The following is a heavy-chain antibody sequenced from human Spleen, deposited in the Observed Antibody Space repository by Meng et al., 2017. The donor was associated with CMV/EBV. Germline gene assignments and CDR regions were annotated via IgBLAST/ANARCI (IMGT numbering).Heavy chain of an antibody. V-gene: IGHV3-23*01. D-gene: IGHD2-2*01. CDR1: GFTFSSYA. J-gene: IGHJ4*02. CDR3: AGYCSSTSCYDY. Sequence: CAGSGFTFSSYAMSWVRQAPGKGLEWVSAISGSGGSTYYADSVKGRFTISRDNSKNTLYLQMNSLRAEDTAVYYCAGYCSSTSCYDYWGQGTLVTVSS. CDR2: ISGSGGST.